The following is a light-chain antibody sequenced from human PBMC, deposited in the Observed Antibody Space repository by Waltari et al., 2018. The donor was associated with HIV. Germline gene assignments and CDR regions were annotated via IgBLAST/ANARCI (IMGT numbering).Light chain of an antibody. CDR3: QQYGSSHFT. Sequence: EIVLTQSPVTLSLSPGERATLSCRADQSINSNYLAWYQQRPGQAPRLLIYDASTRATGIPDRFSGSGSGTDFTLTITSLEPEDFAVYYCQQYGSSHFTFGPGTKMEI. CDR1: QSINSNY. J-gene: IGKJ3*01. CDR2: DAS. V-gene: IGKV3-20*01.